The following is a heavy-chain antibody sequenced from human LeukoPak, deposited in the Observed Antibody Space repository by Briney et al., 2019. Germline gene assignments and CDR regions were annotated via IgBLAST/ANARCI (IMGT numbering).Heavy chain of an antibody. D-gene: IGHD7-27*01. CDR2: INPNSGGT. CDR3: AREMGSPGVLADY. Sequence: ASLKDSSMASVYSFTAYYMHWVRQAPGQGLEWMGWINPNSGGTNYAQKFQGRVTMTRDTSITTVYMEMSRLRSDDTAVYYCAREMGSPGVLADYWGQGTLVTVSS. J-gene: IGHJ4*02. CDR1: VYSFTAYY. V-gene: IGHV1-2*02.